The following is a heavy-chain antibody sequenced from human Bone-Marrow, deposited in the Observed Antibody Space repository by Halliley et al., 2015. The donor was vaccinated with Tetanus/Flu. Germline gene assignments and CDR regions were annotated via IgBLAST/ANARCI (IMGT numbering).Heavy chain of an antibody. D-gene: IGHD2-2*02. V-gene: IGHV4-59*12. Sequence: TLSLTCTVSGGSISTYYWSWIRQPPGKGLEWIGYINYSGSTNYNPSLNSRVTISADRSKNQLSLKVRSVTAADTAVYYCARALPYQFDYWGHGVLVTVSS. CDR3: ARALPYQFDY. CDR1: GGSISTYY. CDR2: INYSGST. J-gene: IGHJ4*01.